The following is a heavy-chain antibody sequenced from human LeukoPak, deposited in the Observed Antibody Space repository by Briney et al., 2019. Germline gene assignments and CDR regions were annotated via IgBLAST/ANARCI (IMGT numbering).Heavy chain of an antibody. Sequence: SETLSLTCTVSGGSISSYYWSWIRQPPGKGLEWIGYIYYSWGTNYNPSLKSRVTISVDTSKNHFSLNLSSVTAADTAVYYCASTAVTKFYGSFDYWGQGTLGTVSS. CDR1: GGSISSYY. V-gene: IGHV4-59*01. CDR2: IYYSWGT. D-gene: IGHD4-17*01. CDR3: ASTAVTKFYGSFDY. J-gene: IGHJ4*02.